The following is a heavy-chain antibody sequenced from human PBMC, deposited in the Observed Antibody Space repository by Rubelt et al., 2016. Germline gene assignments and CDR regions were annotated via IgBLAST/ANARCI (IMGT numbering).Heavy chain of an antibody. D-gene: IGHD6-19*01. CDR2: IKQDGNEK. V-gene: IGHV3-7*01. Sequence: QLVESGGGLVKPGGSLRLSCAPTGFTLGDAWVSWVRQAPGKGLEWVANIKQDGNEKYYVDSVKGRFTISRDNARNSLYLQMDSRGFEDSATYYFSRPTLPVAGARDGYWGQGTLVTVSS. J-gene: IGHJ4*02. CDR3: SRPTLPVAGARDGY. CDR1: GFTLGDAW.